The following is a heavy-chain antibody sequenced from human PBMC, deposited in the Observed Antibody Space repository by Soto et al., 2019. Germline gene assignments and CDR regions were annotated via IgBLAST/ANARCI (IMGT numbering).Heavy chain of an antibody. D-gene: IGHD3-10*01. V-gene: IGHV3-48*03. CDR3: ARCTSIIRGVISSYGMDV. Sequence: GGSLRLSCAASGFTFSNYEMNWVRQTPGKGLEWVSYISYTGSTIYYADSVKGRFTISRDNAKNSLFLQMNSLRAEDTAVYYCARCTSIIRGVISSYGMDVWGQGTTVTVSS. J-gene: IGHJ6*02. CDR2: ISYTGSTI. CDR1: GFTFSNYE.